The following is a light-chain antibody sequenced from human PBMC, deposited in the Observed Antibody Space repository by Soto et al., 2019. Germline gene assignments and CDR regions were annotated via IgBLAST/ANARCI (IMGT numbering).Light chain of an antibody. CDR3: QQYENLPT. CDR1: QNINNY. J-gene: IGKJ5*01. Sequence: DIRITQSPSSLSAPVVYRATITFQASQNINNYLNWYQQKPGRAPKLLIYDASNLEAGVPSRFRGSGSGTDFTFTISRLQPEDIATYYCQQYENLPTFGQGTRLEIK. V-gene: IGKV1-33*01. CDR2: DAS.